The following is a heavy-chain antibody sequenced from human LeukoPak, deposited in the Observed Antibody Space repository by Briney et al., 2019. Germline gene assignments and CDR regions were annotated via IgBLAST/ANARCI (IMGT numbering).Heavy chain of an antibody. CDR2: ISYDGSNK. V-gene: IGHV3-30*03. Sequence: GGSLRLSCAASGFTFNSYGMHWVRQAPGKGLEWVALISYDGSNKYYADSVKGRFTISRDISENTLYLQMNSLRAEDTAVYYCARDGLAAATLHWCFDVWGRGTLVTVSS. CDR1: GFTFNSYG. D-gene: IGHD6-25*01. J-gene: IGHJ2*01. CDR3: ARDGLAAATLHWCFDV.